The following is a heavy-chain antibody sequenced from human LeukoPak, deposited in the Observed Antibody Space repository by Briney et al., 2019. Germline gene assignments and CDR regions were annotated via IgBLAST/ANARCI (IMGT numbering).Heavy chain of an antibody. CDR2: VKEDGSEK. V-gene: IGHV3-7*01. CDR3: ATHRVANWN. D-gene: IGHD1-20*01. CDR1: GITFNKLW. J-gene: IGHJ4*02. Sequence: GGSLRLSCAASGITFNKLWMTWVRQAPGKALEWVASVKEDGSEKYHVDSVKGRFTISRDNAKNSLFLEMNSLRAEDTAVYYCATHRVANWNWGQGPLVTVSS.